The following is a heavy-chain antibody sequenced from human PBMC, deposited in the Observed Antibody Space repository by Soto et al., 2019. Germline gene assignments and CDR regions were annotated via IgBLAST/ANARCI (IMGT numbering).Heavy chain of an antibody. J-gene: IGHJ4*02. CDR2: IYWDDDK. V-gene: IGHV2-5*08. Sequence: TLSLTCTVSGGSISSYYWSWIRQPPGKALEWLALIYWDDDKRYSPSLKDRLSITKDTSKNQVVLTMTNLDPVDTATYYCPHSFQLRIFDFGGPGPLVTVSS. CDR1: GGSISSYYW. D-gene: IGHD3-10*01. CDR3: PHSFQLRIFDF.